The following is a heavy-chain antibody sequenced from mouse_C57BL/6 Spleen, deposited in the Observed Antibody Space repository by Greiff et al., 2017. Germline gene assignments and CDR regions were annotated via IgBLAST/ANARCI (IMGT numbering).Heavy chain of an antibody. CDR2: ISDGGSYT. D-gene: IGHD2-4*01. J-gene: IGHJ4*01. Sequence: EVQLVESGGGLVKPGGSLKLSCAASGFTFSSYAMSWVRQTPEKRLEWVATISDGGSYTYYPDNVKGRFTISRDNAKNNLYLQMSHLKSEDTAMYYCARDGITSMDYWGQGTSVTVSS. V-gene: IGHV5-4*01. CDR1: GFTFSSYA. CDR3: ARDGITSMDY.